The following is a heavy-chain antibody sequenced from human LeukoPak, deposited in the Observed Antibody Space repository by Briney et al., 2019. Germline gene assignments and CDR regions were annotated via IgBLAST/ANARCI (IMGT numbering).Heavy chain of an antibody. CDR3: ARSGQHLFDF. CDR1: GFTFSSSE. D-gene: IGHD6-13*01. V-gene: IGHV3-48*03. CDR2: ISSSGGTI. Sequence: PGGSLRLSCAASGFTFSSSEMNWVRQAPGKGLEWVSYISSSGGTISYADSVKGRITISRDNAKNSLYLQMNSLRAEDTAIYYCARSGQHLFDFWGQGTLVTVSS. J-gene: IGHJ4*02.